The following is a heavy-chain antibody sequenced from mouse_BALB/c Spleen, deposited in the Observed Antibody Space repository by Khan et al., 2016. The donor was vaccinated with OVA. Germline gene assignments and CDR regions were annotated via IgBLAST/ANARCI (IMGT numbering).Heavy chain of an antibody. CDR1: GFTFSTYG. CDR2: ISTGGSYT. V-gene: IGHV5-6*01. D-gene: IGHD1-1*01. Sequence: EVQGVESGGDLVKPGGSLKLSCAASGFTFSTYGMSWVRQTPDKRLEWVAGISTGGSYTYYPDSVKGRFTISRENAKNTLYLQMSSLKSEDTAMYYCTRLAYYYNSEGFAYWGQGTLVSVSA. CDR3: TRLAYYYNSEGFAY. J-gene: IGHJ3*01.